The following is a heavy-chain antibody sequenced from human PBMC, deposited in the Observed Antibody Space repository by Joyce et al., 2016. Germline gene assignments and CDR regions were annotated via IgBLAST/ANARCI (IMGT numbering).Heavy chain of an antibody. V-gene: IGHV1-18*01. CDR2: ISAYTGNT. CDR1: GYTFTTYG. D-gene: IGHD2-2*01. Sequence: QVHLVQSGAEVKKPGASVTVSCKASGYTFTTYGLSWVRQATGQGLEWMGWISAYTGNTNYPQKLQGRVTMTTDTSTSTAYMELRSLRSDDTAMYYCARDLGVAPADPDYWGQGTLVTVSS. J-gene: IGHJ4*02. CDR3: ARDLGVAPADPDY.